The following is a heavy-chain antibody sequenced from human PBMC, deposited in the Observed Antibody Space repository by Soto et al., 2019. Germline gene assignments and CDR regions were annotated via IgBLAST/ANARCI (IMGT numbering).Heavy chain of an antibody. CDR1: GYTFTSYA. CDR3: ARKADIVVVPAARDNWFDP. J-gene: IGHJ5*02. D-gene: IGHD2-2*01. V-gene: IGHV1-3*01. CDR2: INAGNGNT. Sequence: ASVKVSCKASGYTFTSYAMHWVRQAPGQRLEWMGWINAGNGNTKYSQKFQGRVTITRDTSASTAYMELSSLRSEDTAVYYCARKADIVVVPAARDNWFDPWGQGTLVTVSS.